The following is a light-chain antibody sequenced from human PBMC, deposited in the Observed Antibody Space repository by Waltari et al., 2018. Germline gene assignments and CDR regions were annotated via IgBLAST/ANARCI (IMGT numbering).Light chain of an antibody. CDR2: KAN. Sequence: QTVVTQEPSFSVSPGGTVTLTYALRSGSPTTHSYDTWYQQTPGQAPRTLVYKANARSAGVPDRFAGSILGNTAAPTITGAQADDDSDYYCALYMGSGILVFGGGTRLTVL. CDR3: ALYMGSGILV. CDR1: SGSPTTHSY. J-gene: IGLJ3*02. V-gene: IGLV8-61*01.